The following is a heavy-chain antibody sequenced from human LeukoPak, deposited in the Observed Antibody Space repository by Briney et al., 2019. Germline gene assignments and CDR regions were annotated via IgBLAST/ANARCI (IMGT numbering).Heavy chain of an antibody. Sequence: GGSLRLSWAASGXTFSSYAMNWVRQAPGKGLEWVSDISGSGGSTYYADSVKGRFTISRDNSKNTLYLQMNSLRAEDTAVYYCATAFDGSGYYFALDYWGQGTLVTVSS. V-gene: IGHV3-23*01. CDR2: ISGSGGST. CDR1: GXTFSSYA. CDR3: ATAFDGSGYYFALDY. D-gene: IGHD3-22*01. J-gene: IGHJ4*02.